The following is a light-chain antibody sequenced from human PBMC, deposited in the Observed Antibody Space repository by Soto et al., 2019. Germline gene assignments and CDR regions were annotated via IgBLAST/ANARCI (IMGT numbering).Light chain of an antibody. J-gene: IGKJ1*01. CDR3: QQYGSSPQT. V-gene: IGKV3-20*01. Sequence: VLTQSPGTRSLSPGERATLSCRASQSVSSNFLAWFQQKPGQAPRLLIYAASSRATGIPDRFSGSGSGTDFTLTISSLETEDFAVYECQQYGSSPQTFGQGTKVDIK. CDR1: QSVSSNF. CDR2: AAS.